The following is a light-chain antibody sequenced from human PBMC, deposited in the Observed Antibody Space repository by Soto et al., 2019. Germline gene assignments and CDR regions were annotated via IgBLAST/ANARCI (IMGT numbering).Light chain of an antibody. CDR1: SSDVGGYNY. V-gene: IGLV2-14*01. CDR2: EVN. J-gene: IGLJ2*01. Sequence: QSALTQPASVSGSPGQSITISCTGTSSDVGGYNYVSWYQQHPGKAPKLMIYEVNNRPSGVSNRFSGSKSDNTASLTISGLQAEDEADYYCSSYTSTSTVVFGGGTTLTVL. CDR3: SSYTSTSTVV.